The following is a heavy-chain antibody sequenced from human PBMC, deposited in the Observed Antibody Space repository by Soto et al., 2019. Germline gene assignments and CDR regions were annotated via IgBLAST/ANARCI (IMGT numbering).Heavy chain of an antibody. CDR1: GYTFTSYD. J-gene: IGHJ5*02. CDR2: MNPNSGNT. D-gene: IGHD3-22*01. V-gene: IGHV1-8*01. CDR3: ATRSYYDPSGSRNCFDT. Sequence: ASVKVSCKASGYTFTSYDINWVRQATGQGLEWMGWMNPNSGNTGYAQKFQGRVTMTRNTSISTAYMELSSLRSEDTAVYYCATRSYYDPSGSRNCFDTWGQGTLVTVSS.